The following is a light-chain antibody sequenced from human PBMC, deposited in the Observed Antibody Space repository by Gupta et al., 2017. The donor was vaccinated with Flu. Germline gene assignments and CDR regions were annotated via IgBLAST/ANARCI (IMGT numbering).Light chain of an antibody. V-gene: IGKV2-28*01. CDR2: LGS. CDR1: QSLLQSNGYNY. Sequence: EIVMTQSPLSLPVTPGEPASISCRSSQSLLQSNGYNYLDWYLQKPGQSPQLLIYLGSNRASGVPDRFSGSGSGTDFTLTISRVEAEDVGLCYCMQTLQSPLTFGGGTKVEIK. CDR3: MQTLQSPLT. J-gene: IGKJ4*01.